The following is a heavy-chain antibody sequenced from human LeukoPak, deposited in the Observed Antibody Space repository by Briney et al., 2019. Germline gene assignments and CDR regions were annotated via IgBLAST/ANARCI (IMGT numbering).Heavy chain of an antibody. Sequence: GGSLRLSCAASGFTFSSYGMHWVRQAPGKGLEWVAAIWYDGSNKYYADSVKGRFTISRDNSKNTLYLQMNSLRAEDTAVYYCAKDPGIAAAGTDYYYYYMDVWGKGTTVTVSS. D-gene: IGHD6-13*01. CDR1: GFTFSSYG. J-gene: IGHJ6*03. CDR2: IWYDGSNK. CDR3: AKDPGIAAAGTDYYYYYMDV. V-gene: IGHV3-33*06.